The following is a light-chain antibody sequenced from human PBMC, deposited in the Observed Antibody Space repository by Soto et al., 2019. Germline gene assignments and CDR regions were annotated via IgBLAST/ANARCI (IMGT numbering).Light chain of an antibody. J-gene: IGKJ1*01. CDR2: ETY. Sequence: IVLTQSPDTLSLSPGERVTLSCRASQSVRNNYLAWYQQKPGQAPRLLIYETYRRATGIPDRFSGSGSGIDFTLTISRLEPEDFAWYHCQQYGGSSRTFGLGTKVEI. CDR3: QQYGGSSRT. V-gene: IGKV3-20*01. CDR1: QSVRNNY.